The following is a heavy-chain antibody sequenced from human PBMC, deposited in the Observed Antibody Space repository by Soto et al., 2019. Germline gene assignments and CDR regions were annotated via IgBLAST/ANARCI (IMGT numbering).Heavy chain of an antibody. J-gene: IGHJ6*03. V-gene: IGHV1-2*04. CDR2: INPNSGGT. CDR3: ARERLIAARHYYYYYYMDV. Sequence: EASVKVSCKASGYTFTGYYMHWVRQAPGQGLEWMGWINPNSGGTNYAQKFQGWVTMTRDTSISTAYMELSRLRSDDTAVYYCARERLIAARHYYYYYYMDVWGKGTTVTVSS. D-gene: IGHD6-6*01. CDR1: GYTFTGYY.